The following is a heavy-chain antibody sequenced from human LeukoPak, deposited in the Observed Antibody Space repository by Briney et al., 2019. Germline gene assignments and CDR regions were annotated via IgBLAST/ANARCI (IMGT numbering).Heavy chain of an antibody. CDR2: INYSGNT. Sequence: SETLSLTCTASGGSISDYYWSWIRQPPGKGLEWIAYINYSGNTDYNPSLKSRVTISVDTSKNHFSLKLNSVTAADTAVYYCARLNVLNNSVLHHFDRWGQGTLVTVSS. CDR3: ARLNVLNNSVLHHFDR. D-gene: IGHD1/OR15-1a*01. V-gene: IGHV4-59*08. CDR1: GGSISDYY. J-gene: IGHJ4*02.